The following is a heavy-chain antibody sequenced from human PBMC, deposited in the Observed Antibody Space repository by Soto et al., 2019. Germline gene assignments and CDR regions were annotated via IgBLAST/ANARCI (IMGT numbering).Heavy chain of an antibody. CDR2: ISGGSGST. CDR3: ASAPAYFGSELDS. D-gene: IGHD3-10*01. CDR1: GSTFSSYA. J-gene: IGHJ4*02. V-gene: IGHV3-23*01. Sequence: GGSLTLSCAASGSTFSSYAMIWVRHAPRKGLEWVSTISGGSGSTNYANSVNGRFTTSSDNSNNTLYLQMNSLRAGDTAVYYCASAPAYFGSELDSWGQGTLVTVSS.